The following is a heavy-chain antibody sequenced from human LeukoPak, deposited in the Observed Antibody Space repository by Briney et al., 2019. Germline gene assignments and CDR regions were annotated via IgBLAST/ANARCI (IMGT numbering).Heavy chain of an antibody. J-gene: IGHJ6*02. CDR2: ISAYNGNT. CDR1: GYTFTSYG. Sequence: GSVKVSCKASGYTFTSYGISWVRQAPGQGLEWMGWISAYNGNTNYAQKLQGRVTMTTDTSTSTAYMELRSLRSDDTAVYYCARDTLVVVVPAAIPPREDYYYYGMDVWGQGTTVTVSS. D-gene: IGHD2-2*01. V-gene: IGHV1-18*01. CDR3: ARDTLVVVVPAAIPPREDYYYYGMDV.